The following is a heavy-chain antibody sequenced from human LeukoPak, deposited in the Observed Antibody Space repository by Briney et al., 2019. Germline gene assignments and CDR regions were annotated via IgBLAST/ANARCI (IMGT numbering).Heavy chain of an antibody. J-gene: IGHJ4*02. CDR1: EFSVGSNY. D-gene: IGHD2-15*01. Sequence: GGSLRLSCAASEFSVGSNYMTWVRQAPGKGLEWVSAISGSGGSTYYADSVKGRFTISRDNSKNTLYLQMNSLRAEDTAVHYCAKGSRVYCSGGSCYAIDYWGQGTLVTVSS. V-gene: IGHV3-23*01. CDR2: ISGSGGST. CDR3: AKGSRVYCSGGSCYAIDY.